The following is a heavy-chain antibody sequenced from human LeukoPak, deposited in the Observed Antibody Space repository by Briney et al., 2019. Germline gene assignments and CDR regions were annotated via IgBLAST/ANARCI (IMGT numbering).Heavy chain of an antibody. CDR2: IYSGGST. CDR1: GFTFSSYW. V-gene: IGHV3-66*01. D-gene: IGHD1-14*01. CDR3: SRVSGIPI. Sequence: GGSLRLSCAASGFTFSSYWMSWVRQAPGKGLEWVSVIYSGGSTYYADSVKGRFTISRDNSKNTLDLQMNSLRAEDTAVYFRSRVSGIPIWGQGTMVTVSS. J-gene: IGHJ3*02.